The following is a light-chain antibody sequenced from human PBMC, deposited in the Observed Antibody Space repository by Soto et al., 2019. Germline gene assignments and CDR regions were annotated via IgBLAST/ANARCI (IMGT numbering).Light chain of an antibody. V-gene: IGKV3-20*01. J-gene: IGKJ1*01. Sequence: EIVLTQSPGTLSLSPGESATLSCRASQSVSSSYLSWYQQKPGQAPRLLMYGASSRATGIPARFSGSGSGTGFTLTISRLEPEDFAVYYCQQYGSSPWTFGQGTKVEIK. CDR2: GAS. CDR1: QSVSSSY. CDR3: QQYGSSPWT.